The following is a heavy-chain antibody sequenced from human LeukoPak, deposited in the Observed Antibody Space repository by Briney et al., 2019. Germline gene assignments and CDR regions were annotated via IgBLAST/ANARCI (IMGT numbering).Heavy chain of an antibody. D-gene: IGHD3-3*01. CDR3: ARDGGGRSFDY. V-gene: IGHV3-21*01. J-gene: IGHJ4*02. CDR1: GFTFSSYS. Sequence: GGPLRLSCAASGFTFSSYSMNWVRQAPGKGLEWVSSISSSSSYIYYADSVKGRFTTSRDNAKNSLYLQMNSLRAEDTAVYYCARDGGGRSFDYWGQGTLVTVSS. CDR2: ISSSSSYI.